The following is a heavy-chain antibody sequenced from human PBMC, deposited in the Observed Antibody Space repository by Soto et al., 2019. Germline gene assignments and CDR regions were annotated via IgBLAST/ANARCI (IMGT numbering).Heavy chain of an antibody. J-gene: IGHJ4*02. V-gene: IGHV4-59*01. D-gene: IGHD5-18*01. CDR1: GGSISSYY. CDR3: ARVGTAMVHFDS. CDR2: IYYSGIP. Sequence: SETLSLTCTVSGGSISSYYWSWIRQPPGKGLEWVGYIYYSGIPNYNPSLKSRVTISVDTSKNQLSLKLRSVTAADTAVYYCARVGTAMVHFDSWGQGTLVTVS.